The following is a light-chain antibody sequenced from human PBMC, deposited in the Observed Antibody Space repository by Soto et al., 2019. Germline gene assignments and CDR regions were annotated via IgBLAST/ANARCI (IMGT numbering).Light chain of an antibody. CDR2: AAS. CDR1: QNINTF. V-gene: IGKV1-39*01. Sequence: DPQMTQSPSSLSASVGDRVTITCRASQNINTFLNWYQHESGKAPKLLIYAASRLQSGVPSRFSGSGSGTDFTLSISSLQAEDFATYFCQQTYNSPWTFDQGTKVG. J-gene: IGKJ1*01. CDR3: QQTYNSPWT.